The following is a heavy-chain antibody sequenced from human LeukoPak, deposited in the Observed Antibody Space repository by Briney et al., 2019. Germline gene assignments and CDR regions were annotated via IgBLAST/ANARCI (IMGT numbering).Heavy chain of an antibody. CDR2: IFYSGST. V-gene: IGHV4-59*08. CDR3: ARHGSVSSGALV. CDR1: GGSVSSYY. J-gene: IGHJ4*02. D-gene: IGHD3-22*01. Sequence: PSETLSLTCTVSGGSVSSYYWSWIRQPPGKGLEWIGYIFYSGSTNYNPSLKSRVTISVDTSKNQFSLKLSSVTAADTAVYYCARHGSVSSGALVWGQGTLVTASS.